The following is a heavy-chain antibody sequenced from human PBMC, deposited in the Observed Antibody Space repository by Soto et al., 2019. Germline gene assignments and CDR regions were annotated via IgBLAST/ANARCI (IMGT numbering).Heavy chain of an antibody. J-gene: IGHJ4*02. CDR1: GGSVSSGSYY. D-gene: IGHD2-21*02. CDR3: ATTRFPRDCGGDCWPFDY. Sequence: QVQLQESGPGLVKPSETLSLTCTVSGGSVSSGSYYWSWIRQPPGKGLEWIGYIYYSGSTNYNPSLKGRVTLSVDTSKNQFSLKLSSVTAADTAVYYCATTRFPRDCGGDCWPFDYWGQGTLVTVSS. V-gene: IGHV4-61*01. CDR2: IYYSGST.